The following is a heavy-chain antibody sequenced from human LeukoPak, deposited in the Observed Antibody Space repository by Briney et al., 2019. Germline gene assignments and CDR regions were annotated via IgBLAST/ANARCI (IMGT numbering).Heavy chain of an antibody. D-gene: IGHD7-27*01. CDR2: INPNSGGT. V-gene: IGHV1-2*02. CDR3: ARSGRTGDYTFDY. J-gene: IGHJ4*02. Sequence: ASVKVSCKASGYTFTGYYMHWMRQAPGQGLEWMGWINPNSGGTNYAQKFQGRVTMTRDTSISTAYMELSRLRSDDTAVYYCARSGRTGDYTFDYWGQGTLVTVSS. CDR1: GYTFTGYY.